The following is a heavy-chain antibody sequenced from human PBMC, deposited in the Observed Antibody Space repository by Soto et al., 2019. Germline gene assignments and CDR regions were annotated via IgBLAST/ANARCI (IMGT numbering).Heavy chain of an antibody. CDR1: GFTFSSYW. CDR3: ARAPLSDTHGEYSSGWGAIDY. Sequence: GGSLRLSCAASGFTFSSYWMHRVRQAPGKGLVWVSRINSDGSSTSYADSVKGRFTISRDNARNTLYLQMNSLRAEDTAVYYCARAPLSDTHGEYSSGWGAIDYWGQGTLVTVSS. V-gene: IGHV3-74*01. J-gene: IGHJ4*02. CDR2: INSDGSST. D-gene: IGHD6-19*01.